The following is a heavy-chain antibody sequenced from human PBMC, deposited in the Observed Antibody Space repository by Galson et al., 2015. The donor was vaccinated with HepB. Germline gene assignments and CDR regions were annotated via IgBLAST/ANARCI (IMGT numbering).Heavy chain of an antibody. Sequence: SLRLSCAASGFTFSNYAMNWVRQAPGKGLEWVASISYSGGYTYYAGSVKGRFTISKDKSKNTLYLQMNSLRAEDTAVYYCAKDLLPHCTGGSCFSAGNWGQGTLVTVSS. CDR2: ISYSGGYT. J-gene: IGHJ4*02. CDR3: AKDLLPHCTGGSCFSAGN. D-gene: IGHD2-15*01. V-gene: IGHV3-23*01. CDR1: GFTFSNYA.